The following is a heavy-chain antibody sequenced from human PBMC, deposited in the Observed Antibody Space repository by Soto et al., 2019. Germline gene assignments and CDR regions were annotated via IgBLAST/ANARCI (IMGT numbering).Heavy chain of an antibody. CDR3: ARALLFLEWLFSHHDHYGMDV. CDR2: ISSSSSTI. V-gene: IGHV3-48*02. D-gene: IGHD3-3*01. J-gene: IGHJ6*02. CDR1: GFTFSSYS. Sequence: GGSLRLSCAASGFTFSSYSMNWVRQAPGKGLEWVSYISSSSSTIYYADSVKGRFTISRDNAKNSLYLQMNSLRDEDTAVYYCARALLFLEWLFSHHDHYGMDVWGQGTTVTVSS.